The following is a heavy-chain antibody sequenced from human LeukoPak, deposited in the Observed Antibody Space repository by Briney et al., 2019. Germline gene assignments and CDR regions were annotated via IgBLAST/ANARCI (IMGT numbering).Heavy chain of an antibody. CDR3: ARVTTRTGIDAFDI. CDR2: IYYSGST. CDR1: GGSISSYY. J-gene: IGHJ3*02. Sequence: SETLSLTCTVSGGSISSYYWSWIRQPPGKGLEWIGYIYYSGSTNYNPSLKSRVTISVDTFKNQFSLKLSSVTAADTAVYYCARVTTRTGIDAFDIWGQGTMVTVSS. D-gene: IGHD4-11*01. V-gene: IGHV4-59*08.